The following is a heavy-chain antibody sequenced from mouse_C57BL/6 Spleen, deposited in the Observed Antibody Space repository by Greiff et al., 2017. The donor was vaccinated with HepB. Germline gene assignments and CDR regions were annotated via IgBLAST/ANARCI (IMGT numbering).Heavy chain of an antibody. CDR3: ARSRYYGSGGYAMDY. J-gene: IGHJ4*01. D-gene: IGHD1-1*01. CDR1: GYTFTSYW. V-gene: IGHV1-69*01. Sequence: QVQLQQPGAELVMPGASVKLSCKASGYTFTSYWMHWVKQRPGQGLEWIGEIDPSDSYTNYNQKFKGKSTLTVDKSSSTAYMQLSSLTSEDSAVYYCARSRYYGSGGYAMDYWGQGTSVTVSS. CDR2: IDPSDSYT.